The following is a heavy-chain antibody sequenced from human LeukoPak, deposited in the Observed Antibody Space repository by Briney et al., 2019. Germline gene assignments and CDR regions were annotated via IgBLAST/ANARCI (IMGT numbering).Heavy chain of an antibody. CDR3: ARGAPYTYDSSGYYETDY. J-gene: IGHJ4*02. V-gene: IGHV3-21*01. CDR2: ISTSSSYI. D-gene: IGHD3-22*01. CDR1: GFTFSSYS. Sequence: GESLKISCAASGFTFSSYSMNWVRQAPGKGLEWVSSISTSSSYIYYADSVKGRFTISRDNAKNSLYLQMNSLRAEDTAVYYCARGAPYTYDSSGYYETDYWGQGTLVTVSS.